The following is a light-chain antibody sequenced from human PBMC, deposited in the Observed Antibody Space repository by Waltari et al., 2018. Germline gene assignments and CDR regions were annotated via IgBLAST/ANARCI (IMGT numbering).Light chain of an antibody. CDR1: SSDVGGYNY. J-gene: IGLJ2*01. CDR2: DVT. V-gene: IGLV2-8*01. Sequence: QSALTQPPSASGSPGQSVTISCTGTSSDVGGYNYVSWYQQYPGKAPKLMIYDVTKRPSGLPDRFSGSKSGNTASLTVSGLQAEDEADYYCSSYAGSNIVIFGGGTKLTVL. CDR3: SSYAGSNIVI.